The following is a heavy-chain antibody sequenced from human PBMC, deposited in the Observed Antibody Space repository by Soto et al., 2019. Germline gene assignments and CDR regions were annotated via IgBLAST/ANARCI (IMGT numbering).Heavy chain of an antibody. Sequence: GALRLSCAASGFTFNGAWMNWVRQGPGEGLEWVGRVKSKVDGETIDYAAPVKGRFTISRDDSRNTVYLQMNSLSTEDTAMYYCAADLPDWGAYAFDYWGQGALVTVSS. V-gene: IGHV3-15*07. CDR3: AADLPDWGAYAFDY. CDR1: GFTFNGAW. CDR2: VKSKVDGETI. J-gene: IGHJ4*02. D-gene: IGHD3-16*01.